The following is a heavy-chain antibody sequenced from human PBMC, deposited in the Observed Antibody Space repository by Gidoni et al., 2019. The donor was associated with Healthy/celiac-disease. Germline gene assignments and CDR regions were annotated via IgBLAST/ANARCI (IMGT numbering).Heavy chain of an antibody. V-gene: IGHV5-51*01. J-gene: IGHJ3*02. CDR3: ARPHYYDSSGYYYVDAFDI. D-gene: IGHD3-22*01. CDR2: IYPGDSDT. CDR1: GYSFTSYW. Sequence: EVQLVQSGAAVKKPGESLKISCKGSGYSFTSYWIGWVRQMPGKGLEWMGIIYPGDSDTRYSPSFQGQVTISADKSISTAYLQWSSLKASDTAMYYCARPHYYDSSGYYYVDAFDIWGQGTMVTVSS.